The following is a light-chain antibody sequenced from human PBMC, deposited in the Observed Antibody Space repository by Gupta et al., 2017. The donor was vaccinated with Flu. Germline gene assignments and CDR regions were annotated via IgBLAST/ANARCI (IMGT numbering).Light chain of an antibody. V-gene: IGKV4-1*01. J-gene: IGKJ4*02. CDR2: WAS. CDR3: QQDYRSPHT. CDR1: QSLLYSSNNENY. Sequence: SLGERATINCKSSQSLLYSSNNENYLAWYQQRPGQPPKLLIYWASTRESGVPDRFSGSGSGTDFTLTISSLQAEDVAVYYCQQDYRSPHTFGGGTKMEIK.